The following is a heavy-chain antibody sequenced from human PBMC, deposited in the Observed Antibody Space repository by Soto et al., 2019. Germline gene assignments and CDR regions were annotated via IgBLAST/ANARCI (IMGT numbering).Heavy chain of an antibody. D-gene: IGHD3-16*01. Sequence: GGSLRLSCAASGFTVSSNYMSWVRQAPGKGLEWVSVIYSGGSTYYADSVKGRFTISRHNSKNTLYLQMNSLRAEDTAVYYCARAQTGGSPRSEAFDIWGQGTMVTVSS. CDR1: GFTVSSNY. CDR3: ARAQTGGSPRSEAFDI. V-gene: IGHV3-53*04. CDR2: IYSGGST. J-gene: IGHJ3*02.